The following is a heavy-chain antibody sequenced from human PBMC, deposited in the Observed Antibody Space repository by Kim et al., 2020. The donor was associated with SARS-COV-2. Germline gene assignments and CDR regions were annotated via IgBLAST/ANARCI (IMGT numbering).Heavy chain of an antibody. CDR1: GFTFSSYA. V-gene: IGHV3-23*01. J-gene: IGHJ4*02. CDR2: SGRGDGT. Sequence: GGSLRLSCAASGFTFSSYAMSWVRQAPGKGLEWVSVSGRGDGTNYADSVKGRFTISRDISKNTLYLQMNSLRAEDTAVYYCVKSLDSGDKRYYFDYWGQGALVTVSS. CDR3: VKSLDSGDKRYYFDY. D-gene: IGHD4-17*01.